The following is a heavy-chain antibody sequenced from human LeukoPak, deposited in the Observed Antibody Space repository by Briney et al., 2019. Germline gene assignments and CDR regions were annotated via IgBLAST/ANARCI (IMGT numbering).Heavy chain of an antibody. CDR1: GFTFSDYY. V-gene: IGHV3-11*01. Sequence: PGGSLRLSCAASGFTFSDYYMSWIRQAPGKGLEWVSYISSSGSTIYYADSVKGRFAISRDNAKNSLYLQMNSLRAEDTAVYYCARGPIKPNNYYDSSGYYYLRRESGYYFDYWGQGTLVTVSS. D-gene: IGHD3-22*01. CDR3: ARGPIKPNNYYDSSGYYYLRRESGYYFDY. CDR2: ISSSGSTI. J-gene: IGHJ4*02.